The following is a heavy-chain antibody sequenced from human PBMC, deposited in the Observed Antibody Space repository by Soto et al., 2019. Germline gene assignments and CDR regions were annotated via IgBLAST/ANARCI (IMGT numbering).Heavy chain of an antibody. V-gene: IGHV4-30-4*01. Sequence: SETLSLTCTVSGGSISSGDYYWSWIRQPPGEGLEWIGYIYYSGSTYYNPSLKSRVTISVDTSKNQSSLKLSAVTAADTAVYYCARALPHYYDSSGLIDYWGQGTLVTVSS. CDR2: IYYSGST. D-gene: IGHD3-22*01. J-gene: IGHJ4*02. CDR1: GGSISSGDYY. CDR3: ARALPHYYDSSGLIDY.